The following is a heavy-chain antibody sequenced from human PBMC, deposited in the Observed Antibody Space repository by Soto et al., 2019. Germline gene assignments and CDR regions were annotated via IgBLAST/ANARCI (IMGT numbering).Heavy chain of an antibody. J-gene: IGHJ6*02. CDR3: ATDGGQIKGTRNYYYYGMDV. CDR1: GYTLTELS. Sequence: ASVKVSCKVSGYTLTELSMHWVQQAPGKGLEWMGGFDPEDGETIYAQKFQGRVTMTEDTSTDTAYMELSSLRSEDTAVYYCATDGGQIKGTRNYYYYGMDVWGQGTTVTVSS. V-gene: IGHV1-24*01. CDR2: FDPEDGET. D-gene: IGHD2-15*01.